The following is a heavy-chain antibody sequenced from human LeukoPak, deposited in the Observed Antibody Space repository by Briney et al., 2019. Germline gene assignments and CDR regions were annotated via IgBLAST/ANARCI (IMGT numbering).Heavy chain of an antibody. CDR3: ARSEWLLWGHDAFDR. CDR1: GGSMSRYY. D-gene: IGHD3-3*01. J-gene: IGHJ3*02. V-gene: IGHV4-59*08. Sequence: SSETLSLTCTVSGGSMSRYYWSWIRQPPGKGLEWIGYIYYSGSTNYNPSLKSRVTISVDTSKNQFSLKLSSVTAADTAVYYCARSEWLLWGHDAFDRWGQGTTVTVSS. CDR2: IYYSGST.